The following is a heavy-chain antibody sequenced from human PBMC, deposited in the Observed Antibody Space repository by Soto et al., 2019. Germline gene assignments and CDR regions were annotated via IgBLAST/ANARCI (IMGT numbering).Heavy chain of an antibody. CDR2: ISGSGGNT. D-gene: IGHD4-17*01. J-gene: IGHJ4*02. V-gene: IGHV3-23*01. CDR1: GFTFSSYA. Sequence: GGSLRLSCTASGFTFSSYAMSWVRQAPGKGLEWVSAISGSGGNTYYADSVKGRFTISRDNAKRTLYLQMNSLRVDDTAVYYCVQNYGDYVYWGQGTLVTSPQ. CDR3: VQNYGDYVY.